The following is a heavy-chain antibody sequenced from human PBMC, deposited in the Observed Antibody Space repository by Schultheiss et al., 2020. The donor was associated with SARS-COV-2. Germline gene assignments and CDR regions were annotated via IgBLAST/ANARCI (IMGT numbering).Heavy chain of an antibody. V-gene: IGHV3-33*08. CDR3: ARLLYYYDSSGYYYFDY. J-gene: IGHJ4*02. CDR2: IWYDGSNK. Sequence: GGSLRLSCAASGFTFSDYYMSWIRQAPGKGLEWVAVIWYDGSNKYYADSVKGRFTISRDNSENTLYLQMNSLRAEDTAVYYCARLLYYYDSSGYYYFDYWGQGTLVTVSS. CDR1: GFTFSDYY. D-gene: IGHD3-22*01.